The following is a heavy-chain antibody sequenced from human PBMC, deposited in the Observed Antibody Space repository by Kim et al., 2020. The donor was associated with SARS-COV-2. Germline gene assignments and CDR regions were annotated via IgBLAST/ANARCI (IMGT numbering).Heavy chain of an antibody. CDR1: GYTFSSFG. J-gene: IGHJ6*02. CDR2: ISVYNGNT. Sequence: ASVKVSCKTSGYTFSSFGISWVRQAPGQGLEWLGWISVYNGNTKYAQKVQGRVTVTTDTFTSTAYMELRSLRYDDTAVYYCVSDNPAALYGMDVWGQGTT. CDR3: VSDNPAALYGMDV. D-gene: IGHD2-2*01. V-gene: IGHV1-18*01.